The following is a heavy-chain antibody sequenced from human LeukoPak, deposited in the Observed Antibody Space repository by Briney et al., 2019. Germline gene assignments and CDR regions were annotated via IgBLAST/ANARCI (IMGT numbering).Heavy chain of an antibody. CDR2: ISGSGGST. V-gene: IGHV3-23*01. CDR3: AKDGAVVVPAASPYYYYYGMDV. J-gene: IGHJ6*04. Sequence: PGGSLRLSCAASGFTFSSYAMSWVRQAPGKGLEWVSAISGSGGSTYYADSVKGRFTISRDNSKNTLYLQMNSLRAEDTAVCYCAKDGAVVVPAASPYYYYYGMDVWGKGTTVTVSS. D-gene: IGHD2-2*01. CDR1: GFTFSSYA.